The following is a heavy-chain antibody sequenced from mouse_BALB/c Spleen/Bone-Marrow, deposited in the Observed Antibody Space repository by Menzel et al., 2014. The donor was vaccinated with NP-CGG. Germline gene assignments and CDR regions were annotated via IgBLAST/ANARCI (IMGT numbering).Heavy chain of an antibody. CDR1: GFDFSRYW. CDR3: ARLSYYGRFAY. D-gene: IGHD1-1*01. Sequence: EVKLMESGGGPVQPGGSLKLSCAASGFDFSRYWMSWVRQAPGKGLEWIGEINPDSSTINYAPSLKDKFILSRDNAKNTLYLQMSKVRSDDTALYYCARLSYYGRFAYWGQGTLVTVSA. V-gene: IGHV4-1*02. CDR2: INPDSSTI. J-gene: IGHJ3*01.